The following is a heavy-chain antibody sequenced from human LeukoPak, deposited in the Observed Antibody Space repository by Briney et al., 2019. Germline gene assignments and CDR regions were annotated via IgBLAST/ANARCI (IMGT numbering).Heavy chain of an antibody. CDR2: IYYSGYT. CDR1: GGSISSYY. Sequence: PSETLSLTCTVSGGSISSYYWSWIRQPPGKGLEWIGDIYYSGYTNYNPSLKSRVTISVDTSKNQFSLKLRSVTAADTAVYYCARDRYYYDSSARYFDYWGQGTLVTVSS. D-gene: IGHD3-22*01. V-gene: IGHV4-59*01. J-gene: IGHJ4*02. CDR3: ARDRYYYDSSARYFDY.